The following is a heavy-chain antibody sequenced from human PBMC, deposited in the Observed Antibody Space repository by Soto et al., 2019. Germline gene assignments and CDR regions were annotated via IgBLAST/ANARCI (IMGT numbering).Heavy chain of an antibody. V-gene: IGHV1-69*02. Sequence: SVKVSCKASGGTFSSYTISWVRQAPGQGLEWMGRIIPILGIANYAQKFQGRVTITADKSTSTAYMELSGLRSEDTAVYYCAIYGDYLDYYYYYGMDVWGQGTTVTVSS. CDR1: GGTFSSYT. CDR3: AIYGDYLDYYYYYGMDV. J-gene: IGHJ6*02. D-gene: IGHD4-17*01. CDR2: IIPILGIA.